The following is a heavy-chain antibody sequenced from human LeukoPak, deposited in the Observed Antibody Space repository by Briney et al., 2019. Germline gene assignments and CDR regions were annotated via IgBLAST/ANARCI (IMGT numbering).Heavy chain of an antibody. J-gene: IGHJ4*02. Sequence: PGGSLRLSCAASGFTFSSYSMNWVRQAPGKGLEWVSSIGSRSSYIYHADSVKGRFIISRDNSKNTLYLQMNSLRAEDTAVYYCARSGDYWGQGTLVTVSS. CDR3: ARSGDY. V-gene: IGHV3-21*01. D-gene: IGHD7-27*01. CDR1: GFTFSSYS. CDR2: IGSRSSYI.